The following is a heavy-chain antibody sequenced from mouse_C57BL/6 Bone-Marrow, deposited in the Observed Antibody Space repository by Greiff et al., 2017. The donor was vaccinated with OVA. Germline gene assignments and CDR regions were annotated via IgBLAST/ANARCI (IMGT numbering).Heavy chain of an antibody. CDR3: ATSNTEGYFDV. CDR2: IYPGGGYT. Sequence: QVQLQQSGAELVRPGTSVKMSCKASGYTFTNYWIGWAKQRPGHGLEWIGDIYPGGGYTNYNEKFKGKATLTADKSSSTAYMQFSSLTSEDSAIYYCATSNTEGYFDVWGTGTTVTVSS. D-gene: IGHD2-5*01. CDR1: GYTFTNYW. J-gene: IGHJ1*03. V-gene: IGHV1-63*01.